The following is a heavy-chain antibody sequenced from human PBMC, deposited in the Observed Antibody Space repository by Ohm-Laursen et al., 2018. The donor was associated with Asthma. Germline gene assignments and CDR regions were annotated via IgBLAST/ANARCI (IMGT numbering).Heavy chain of an antibody. J-gene: IGHJ6*02. CDR1: GFTFSSYS. CDR3: ARDLRPNYSDFQHYYYGMDV. D-gene: IGHD4-11*01. CDR2: ISSSSSYI. Sequence: GSLRLSCAASGFTFSSYSMNWVRQAPGKGLEWVSSISSSSSYIYYADSVKGRFTISRDNAKNSLYLQMNSLRAEDTAVYYCARDLRPNYSDFQHYYYGMDVWGQGTTVTVSS. V-gene: IGHV3-21*01.